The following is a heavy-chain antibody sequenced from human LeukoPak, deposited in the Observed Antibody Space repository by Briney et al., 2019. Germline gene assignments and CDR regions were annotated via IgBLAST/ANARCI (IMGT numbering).Heavy chain of an antibody. CDR1: GFTFDDYG. D-gene: IGHD4-11*01. CDR3: ARGTVTTKNYYYYMDV. V-gene: IGHV3-20*04. J-gene: IGHJ6*03. CDR2: INWNGGST. Sequence: GGSLRLSCAASGFTFDDYGMSGVRQAPGRGLEGVSGINWNGGSTGYADSVKGRFTISRDNAKNSLYLQMNSLRAEDTALYYCARGTVTTKNYYYYMDVWGKGTTVTVSS.